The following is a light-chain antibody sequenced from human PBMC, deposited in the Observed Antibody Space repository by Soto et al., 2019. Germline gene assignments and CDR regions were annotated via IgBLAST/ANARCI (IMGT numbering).Light chain of an antibody. V-gene: IGKV3-20*01. Sequence: EIVLTQSPGTLSLSPGERATLSCRASRSVSSSYLAWYQQKPGQAPRLLIDGASSRATGIPDRFSGSGSGTDFTLTISRLEPEDFAVYYCQQYGSSPPITFGKGTRRRL. CDR3: QQYGSSPPIT. CDR2: GAS. J-gene: IGKJ5*01. CDR1: RSVSSSY.